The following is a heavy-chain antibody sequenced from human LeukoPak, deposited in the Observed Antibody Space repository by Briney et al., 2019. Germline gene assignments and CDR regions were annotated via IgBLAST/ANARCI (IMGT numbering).Heavy chain of an antibody. D-gene: IGHD4-23*01. CDR2: IYSGGGT. CDR1: GGSISSGDYY. J-gene: IGHJ4*02. Sequence: PSETLSLTCTVSGGSISSGDYYWSWIRQPPGKGLEWIGSIYSGGGTFYHPSLRTRVTISVDTSQKQFSLTLPSVTAADTAVYYCARRNYGGTLEYWGQGTLVTVSS. CDR3: ARRNYGGTLEY. V-gene: IGHV4-39*01.